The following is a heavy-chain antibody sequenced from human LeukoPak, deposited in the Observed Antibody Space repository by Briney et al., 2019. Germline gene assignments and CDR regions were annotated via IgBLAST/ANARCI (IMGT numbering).Heavy chain of an antibody. V-gene: IGHV3-33*08. D-gene: IGHD3-22*01. Sequence: GGSLRLSCAASGFSFSDAWMNWVRQAPGKGLEWVAVIWYDGSNKYYADSVKGRFTISRDNSKNTLYLQMNSLRAEDTAVYYCARGHRWYYYDSSGYYGELDYWGQGTLVTVSS. CDR3: ARGHRWYYYDSSGYYGELDY. CDR2: IWYDGSNK. CDR1: GFSFSDAW. J-gene: IGHJ4*02.